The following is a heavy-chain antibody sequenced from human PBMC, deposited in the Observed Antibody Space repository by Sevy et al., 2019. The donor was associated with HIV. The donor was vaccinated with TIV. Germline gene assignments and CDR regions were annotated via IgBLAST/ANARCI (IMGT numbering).Heavy chain of an antibody. CDR2: ISNSGGTT. V-gene: IGHV3-11*04. CDR3: ARITGWRFDY. D-gene: IGHD6-19*01. Sequence: GGSLRLSCAASGFTFSDYYMSWIRQAPGKGLGWVSYISNSGGTTYYADSGKGRFTISRDNAKNSLYLQMNSLRAEDTAVYYCARITGWRFDYWGQGTLVTVSS. CDR1: GFTFSDYY. J-gene: IGHJ4*02.